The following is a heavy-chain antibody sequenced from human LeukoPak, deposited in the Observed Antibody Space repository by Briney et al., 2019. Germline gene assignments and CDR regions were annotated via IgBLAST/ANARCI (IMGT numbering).Heavy chain of an antibody. CDR3: ARIDSSGYYRNWSDP. J-gene: IGHJ5*02. Sequence: SETLSLTCTVSGGSISSSSYYWGWIRQPPGKGLEWIGSIYYSGSTYYNPSLKSRVTISVDTSKNQFSLKLSSVTAADTAVYYCARIDSSGYYRNWSDPWGQGTLVTVSS. V-gene: IGHV4-39*01. CDR2: IYYSGST. CDR1: GGSISSSSYY. D-gene: IGHD3-22*01.